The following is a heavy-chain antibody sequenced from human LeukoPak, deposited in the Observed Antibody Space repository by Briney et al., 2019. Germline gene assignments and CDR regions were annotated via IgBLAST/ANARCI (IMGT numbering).Heavy chain of an antibody. D-gene: IGHD4-17*01. Sequence: GGSLRLSCAASGFTVSSNYMSWVRQAPGKGLEWVSVIYSGGSTYCADSVKGRFTISRDNSKNTLYLQMNSLRAEDTAVYYCARAHDYGDYGLDYWGQGTLVTVSS. CDR1: GFTVSSNY. J-gene: IGHJ4*02. V-gene: IGHV3-53*01. CDR2: IYSGGST. CDR3: ARAHDYGDYGLDY.